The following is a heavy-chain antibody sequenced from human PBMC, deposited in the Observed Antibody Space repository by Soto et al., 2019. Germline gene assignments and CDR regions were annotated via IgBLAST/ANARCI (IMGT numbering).Heavy chain of an antibody. CDR3: AGDPRSITGTTSSEDFQH. Sequence: QAQLMQSGAEVKKPGSSVKVSCKASGGTFSGYAINWVRQAPGQGLEWMGGIIPLLGITDYGQKFQGRITIAADESTGTAYMDLRGLRTEDTAVYYCAGDPRSITGTTSSEDFQHWGQGTLVSVSS. CDR2: IIPLLGIT. J-gene: IGHJ1*01. V-gene: IGHV1-69*01. D-gene: IGHD1-20*01. CDR1: GGTFSGYA.